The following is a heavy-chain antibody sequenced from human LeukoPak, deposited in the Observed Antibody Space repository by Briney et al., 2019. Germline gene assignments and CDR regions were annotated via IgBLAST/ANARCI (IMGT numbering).Heavy chain of an antibody. Sequence: PGGSLRLSCAASGFTFSSFAMGWVRQAPGKGLEWVSGITNTGGDTFHADSVKGRLTISRDNPKYTLYLQMNSLRVEDTAMYYCVKGSSSSRPYYFDSWGQGTLVTVSS. J-gene: IGHJ4*02. CDR1: GFTFSSFA. D-gene: IGHD6-6*01. CDR2: ITNTGGDT. V-gene: IGHV3-23*01. CDR3: VKGSSSSRPYYFDS.